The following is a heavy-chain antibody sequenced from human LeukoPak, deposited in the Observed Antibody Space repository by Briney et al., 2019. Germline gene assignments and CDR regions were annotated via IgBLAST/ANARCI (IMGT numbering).Heavy chain of an antibody. CDR1: GFTFSYHW. CDR3: AKDRYSSSWYYLDY. J-gene: IGHJ4*02. D-gene: IGHD6-13*01. CDR2: ISWNSGTI. V-gene: IGHV3-9*01. Sequence: GGSLRLSCAASGFTFSYHWMTWVRQAPGKGLEWVSGISWNSGTIGYADSVKGRFTISRDNAKNSLYLQMNSLRAEDTALYYCAKDRYSSSWYYLDYWGQGTLITVSS.